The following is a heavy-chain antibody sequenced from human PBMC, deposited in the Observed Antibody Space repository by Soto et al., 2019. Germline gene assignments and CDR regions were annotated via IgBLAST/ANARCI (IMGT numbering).Heavy chain of an antibody. Sequence: QVQLVESGGGVVQPGRSLRLSCAASGFTFRTYAMHWVRQAPGKGLEWVAVISYDGSNKYYADSVKGRFTISRDDSKRTLYLQMNSLRAEVTAVYDRVRGSLAGRPLVDEFDYWGQGPLVSVSS. V-gene: IGHV3-30-3*01. CDR1: GFTFRTYA. J-gene: IGHJ4*02. D-gene: IGHD6-6*01. CDR3: VRGSLAGRPLVDEFDY. CDR2: ISYDGSNK.